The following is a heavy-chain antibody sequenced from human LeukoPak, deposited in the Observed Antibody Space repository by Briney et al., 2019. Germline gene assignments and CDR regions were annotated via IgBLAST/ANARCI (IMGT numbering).Heavy chain of an antibody. V-gene: IGHV3-30*02. CDR1: GFTFSSYG. Sequence: GGSLRLSCAASGFTFSSYGMHWVRQAPGKGPEWVAFIRYDGSNKYYADSVKGRFTISRDNSKNTLYLQMNSLRAEDTAVYYCANPPRDNYDFWSGYHYDYWGQGTLVTVSS. CDR2: IRYDGSNK. D-gene: IGHD3-3*01. J-gene: IGHJ4*02. CDR3: ANPPRDNYDFWSGYHYDY.